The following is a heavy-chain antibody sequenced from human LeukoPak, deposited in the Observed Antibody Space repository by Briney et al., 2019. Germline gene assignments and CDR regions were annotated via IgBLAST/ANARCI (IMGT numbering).Heavy chain of an antibody. D-gene: IGHD6-13*01. Sequence: GGSLRLSCAASGFTFSSYSMNWVRQAPGKGLEWVSYISSSSSTIYYADSVKGRFTISRDNAKNSLYLQMNSLRAEDTAVYYCARVPPGIAAAYFDYWGQGTLVTVSS. J-gene: IGHJ4*02. V-gene: IGHV3-48*04. CDR2: ISSSSSTI. CDR3: ARVPPGIAAAYFDY. CDR1: GFTFSSYS.